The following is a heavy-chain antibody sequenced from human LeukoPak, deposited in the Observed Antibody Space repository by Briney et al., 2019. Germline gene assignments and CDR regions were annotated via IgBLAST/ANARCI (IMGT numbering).Heavy chain of an antibody. CDR3: WHPMIQGAVS. CDR2: INQDEGSK. D-gene: IGHD3-10*01. V-gene: IGHV3-7*01. Sequence: GSLRLSCAASGFSIGDYLMSWVRQAPGKGLEWVANINQDEGSKDYVDSVKGRFTISRDNAKNSLYLQMNSLRAEDTAVYYCWHPMIQGAVSWGQGTLVTVSS. J-gene: IGHJ5*02. CDR1: GFSIGDYL.